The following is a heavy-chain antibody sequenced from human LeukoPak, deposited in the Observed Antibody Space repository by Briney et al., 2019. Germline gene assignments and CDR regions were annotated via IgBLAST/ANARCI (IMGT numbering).Heavy chain of an antibody. CDR2: IYYTGST. CDR1: GGSISSSGYY. D-gene: IGHD2-15*01. J-gene: IGHJ5*02. CDR3: ARHFVAATNWFDP. V-gene: IGHV4-39*01. Sequence: SETLSLTCTVSGGSISSSGYYWGWIRQPPGKGLEWVGSIYYTGSTFYNPSLKSRVTTSVDTSKNHFSLNLSSVTAADTAVYYCARHFVAATNWFDPWGQGTLVTVSS.